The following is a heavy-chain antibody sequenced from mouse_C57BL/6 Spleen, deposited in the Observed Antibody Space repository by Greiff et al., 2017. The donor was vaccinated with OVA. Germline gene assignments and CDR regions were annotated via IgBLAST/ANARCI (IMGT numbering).Heavy chain of an antibody. D-gene: IGHD2-5*01. Sequence: QVQLKQSGAELVKPGASVKISCKASGYAFSSYWMNWVKQRPGKGLEWIGQIYPGDGDTNYNGKFKGKATLTADKSSSTAYMQLSSLTSEDSAVYFCARTNSNYFFAYWGQGTLVTVSA. J-gene: IGHJ3*01. CDR2: IYPGDGDT. CDR3: ARTNSNYFFAY. CDR1: GYAFSSYW. V-gene: IGHV1-80*01.